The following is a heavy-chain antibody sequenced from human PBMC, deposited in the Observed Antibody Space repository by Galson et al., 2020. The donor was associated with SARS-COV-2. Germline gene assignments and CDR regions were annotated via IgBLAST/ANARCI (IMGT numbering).Heavy chain of an antibody. J-gene: IGHJ2*01. CDR2: IYSGGAT. CDR3: ARVVDGREWYFDL. CDR1: GFSVNNKY. V-gene: IGHV3-53*01. Sequence: GGSLRLSCEASGFSVNNKYMSWLRQVPGKGLAWVSTIYSGGATYYADSVKGRFAISRDSSKNTLFLQMTSLRLDDTAIYYCARVVDGREWYFDLWGRGTLVTVS. D-gene: IGHD2-21*01.